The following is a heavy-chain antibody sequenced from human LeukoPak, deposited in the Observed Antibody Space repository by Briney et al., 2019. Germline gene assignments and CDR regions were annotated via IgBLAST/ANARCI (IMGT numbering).Heavy chain of an antibody. Sequence: SETLSLTCTVSGGSVSSGSYYWSWIRQPPGKGLEWIGYIYYSGSTNYNPSLKSRVTISVDTSKNQFSLKLSSVTAADTAVYYCARGPKYSYVPPMDYWGQGTLVTVSS. J-gene: IGHJ4*02. CDR1: GGSVSSGSYY. V-gene: IGHV4-61*01. CDR2: IYYSGST. CDR3: ARGPKYSYVPPMDY. D-gene: IGHD5-18*01.